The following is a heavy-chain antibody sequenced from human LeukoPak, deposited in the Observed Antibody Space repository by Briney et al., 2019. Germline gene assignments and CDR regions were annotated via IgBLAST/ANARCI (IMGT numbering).Heavy chain of an antibody. CDR2: IWYDGSNK. D-gene: IGHD3-3*01. Sequence: PGGSLRLSCAASGFTFSDYAMHWVRQAPGKGLEWVAVIWYDGSNKYYADSVKGRFAISRDNSKNTLDLQMNSLRAEDTAVYYCARDRSYDFWSGYSTPDYWGQGTLVTVSS. CDR3: ARDRSYDFWSGYSTPDY. V-gene: IGHV3-33*08. J-gene: IGHJ4*02. CDR1: GFTFSDYA.